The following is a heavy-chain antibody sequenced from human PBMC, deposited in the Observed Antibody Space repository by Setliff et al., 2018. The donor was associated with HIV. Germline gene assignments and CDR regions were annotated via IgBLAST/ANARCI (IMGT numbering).Heavy chain of an antibody. J-gene: IGHJ5*02. Sequence: SETLSLTCTVSGGSISSGGYYWSWIRHHPGKGLEWIGYIHYSGNTYYNPSLKSRVTISVDTSKNQFSLKLNSVTAADTAVYYCARRSDWFDPWGQGTLVTVSS. CDR3: ARRSDWFDP. V-gene: IGHV4-31*03. CDR2: IHYSGNT. CDR1: GGSISSGGYY.